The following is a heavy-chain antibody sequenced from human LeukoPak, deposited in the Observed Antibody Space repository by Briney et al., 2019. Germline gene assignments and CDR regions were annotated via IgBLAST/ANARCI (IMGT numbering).Heavy chain of an antibody. CDR1: GYTFTSYG. V-gene: IGHV1-18*01. D-gene: IGHD4-11*01. CDR3: ARATVTTRYYYYYMDV. J-gene: IGHJ6*03. Sequence: ASVKVSCKASGYTFTSYGISWVRQAPGQGLEWMGWISAYNGNTNYAQKLQGRVTMTTDTSTSAAYMELRSLRSDDTAVYYCARATVTTRYYYYYMDVWGKGTTVTISS. CDR2: ISAYNGNT.